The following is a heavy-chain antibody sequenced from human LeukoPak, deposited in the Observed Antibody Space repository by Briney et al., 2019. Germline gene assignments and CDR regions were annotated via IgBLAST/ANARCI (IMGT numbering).Heavy chain of an antibody. J-gene: IGHJ4*02. CDR2: IKQDGSEK. D-gene: IGHD3-22*01. Sequence: PGGSLSLSCAASGFTFSRYWMSWVGQAPGKGLEWVANIKQDGSEKYYVDSVKGRFTISRDNAKNSLYLQMNSLRAEDTAVYYCARDEFYDSSTYYPPFDYWGQGTLVTVSS. CDR1: GFTFSRYW. V-gene: IGHV3-7*04. CDR3: ARDEFYDSSTYYPPFDY.